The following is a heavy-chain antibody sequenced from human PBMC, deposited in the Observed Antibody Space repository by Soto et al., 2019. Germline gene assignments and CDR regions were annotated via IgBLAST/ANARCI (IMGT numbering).Heavy chain of an antibody. V-gene: IGHV1-69*12. J-gene: IGHJ4*02. D-gene: IGHD2-15*01. Sequence: QVQLVQSGAEVKKPGSSVKVSCKASGGTFSSYAISWVRQAPGQGLEWMGGIIPIFGTANYAQKFQGRVTITGDESTSTAYMELSSLRSEDTAVYYCASESRYCSGGSCYFLPGIDYWGQGTLVTVSS. CDR2: IIPIFGTA. CDR1: GGTFSSYA. CDR3: ASESRYCSGGSCYFLPGIDY.